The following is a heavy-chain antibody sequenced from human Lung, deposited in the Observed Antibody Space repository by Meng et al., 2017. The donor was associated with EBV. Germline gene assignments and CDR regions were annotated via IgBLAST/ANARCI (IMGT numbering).Heavy chain of an antibody. Sequence: QVQLQEPGQVLVKPSGTLSLTCAVPGGSLSSRNWWSWVRQPPGKGLEWIGEIYHSGSTNYNPSLKSRVTISVDESKNQFSLRLSSVTAADTAVYYCARVGAYCGGDCYHPRWGQGTLVTVSS. V-gene: IGHV4-4*02. CDR2: IYHSGST. CDR3: ARVGAYCGGDCYHPR. J-gene: IGHJ4*02. CDR1: GGSLSSRNW. D-gene: IGHD2-21*02.